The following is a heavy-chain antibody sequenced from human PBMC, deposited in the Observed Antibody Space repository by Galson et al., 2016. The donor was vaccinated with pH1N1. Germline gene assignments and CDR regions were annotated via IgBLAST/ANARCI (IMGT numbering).Heavy chain of an antibody. V-gene: IGHV4-61*02. D-gene: IGHD2-2*01. CDR2: VYVSGTT. CDR3: ARDPPYCSNTSCFPQ. Sequence: TLSLTCTVSGDSMTSGYYFWSWIRQPAGKGLEWIGSVYVSGTTNYNSSLASRVTISADTSKNQFFLKLNSVTAADTAIYYCARDPPYCSNTSCFPQWGQGTLVTVSS. J-gene: IGHJ4*02. CDR1: GDSMTSGYYF.